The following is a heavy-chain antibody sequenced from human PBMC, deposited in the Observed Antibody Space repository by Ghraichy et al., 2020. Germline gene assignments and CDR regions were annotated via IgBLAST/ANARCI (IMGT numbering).Heavy chain of an antibody. V-gene: IGHV3-23*01. CDR2: ISGSGDST. Sequence: GGSLRLSCEASGFTFSSYAMSWVRQTPGKGLEWVSGISGSGDSTYYADSVKGRFTISRDNSKNTLYLQMNSLRAEDTAVYYCAKGIAAGTTTISYFYNGLDVWRHGTTVTVPS. J-gene: IGHJ6*02. CDR1: GFTFSSYA. CDR3: AKGIAAGTTTISYFYNGLDV. D-gene: IGHD6-13*01.